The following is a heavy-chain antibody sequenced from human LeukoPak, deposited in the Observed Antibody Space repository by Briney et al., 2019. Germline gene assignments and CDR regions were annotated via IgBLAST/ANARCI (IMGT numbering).Heavy chain of an antibody. CDR2: INWNGGST. V-gene: IGHV3-20*04. CDR3: ARDSSYYYYYYMDV. J-gene: IGHJ6*03. CDR1: GFTFDDYG. Sequence: GGSLRLSCAPSGFTFDDYGMSWVRQAPGKGLEWVSGINWNGGSTGYADSVKGRFTISRDNAKNSLYLQMNSLRAEDTALYYCARDSSYYYYYYMDVWGKGTTVTVSS.